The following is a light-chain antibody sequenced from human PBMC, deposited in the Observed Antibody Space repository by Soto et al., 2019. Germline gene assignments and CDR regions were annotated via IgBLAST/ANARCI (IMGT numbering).Light chain of an antibody. J-gene: IGKJ1*01. CDR2: GAS. V-gene: IGKV3-20*01. Sequence: EIVFTQSPGTLSFSPGERATLSCRASQSVSSNYLAWYQQKPGQAPRPLIYGASSRATGIPDRFSGSGAGTDFTLTISRLEPEDFAVYYCQQYGSSPWTFGQGTKVDIK. CDR3: QQYGSSPWT. CDR1: QSVSSNY.